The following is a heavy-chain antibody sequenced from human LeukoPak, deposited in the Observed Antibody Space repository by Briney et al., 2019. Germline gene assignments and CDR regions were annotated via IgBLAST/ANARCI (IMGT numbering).Heavy chain of an antibody. CDR1: GFTFSSYG. J-gene: IGHJ2*01. CDR2: IRYDGSNK. D-gene: IGHD6-13*01. Sequence: PGGSLRLSCAASGFTFSSYGMHWVRQAPGKGLEWVAFIRYDGSNKYYADSVKGRFTISRDNAKNSLYLQMNSLRAEDTAVYYCARNNGYSKDWYFDLWGRGTLVTVSS. CDR3: ARNNGYSKDWYFDL. V-gene: IGHV3-30*02.